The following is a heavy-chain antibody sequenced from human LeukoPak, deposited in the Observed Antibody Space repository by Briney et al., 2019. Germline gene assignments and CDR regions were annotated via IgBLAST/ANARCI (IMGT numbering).Heavy chain of an antibody. J-gene: IGHJ5*02. V-gene: IGHV4-39*01. CDR1: GGSISSSSYY. CDR2: IYYSGST. D-gene: IGHD2-21*01. CDR3: ARAYCGGDCYTNWFDP. Sequence: SETLSLTCTVSGGSISSSSYYWGWICQPPGKGLEWIGSIYYSGSTYYNPSLKSRVTISVDTSKNQFSLKLSSVAAADTAVYYCARAYCGGDCYTNWFDPWGQGTLVTVSS.